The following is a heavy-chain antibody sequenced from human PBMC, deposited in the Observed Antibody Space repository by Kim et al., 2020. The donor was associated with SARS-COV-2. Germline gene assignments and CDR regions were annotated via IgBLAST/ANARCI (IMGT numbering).Heavy chain of an antibody. V-gene: IGHV3-11*03. J-gene: IGHJ3*02. Sequence: ADPVKGRLTISRDNAKNSLYLQMNSLRAEDTAVYYCARTYSSSWLGAFDIWGQGTMVTVSS. D-gene: IGHD6-13*01. CDR3: ARTYSSSWLGAFDI.